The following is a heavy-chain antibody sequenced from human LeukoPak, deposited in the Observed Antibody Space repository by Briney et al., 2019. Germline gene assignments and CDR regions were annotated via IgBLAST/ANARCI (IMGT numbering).Heavy chain of an antibody. Sequence: GGSLRLSCAASGFTFSDYYMSWIRQAPGKGLEWVSYISSSGSTIYYADSVKGRFTISRDNAKNSLYLQMNSLRAEDTALYYCAKDRVAVAGRGFDYWGQGTLVTVSS. CDR1: GFTFSDYY. CDR2: ISSSGSTI. D-gene: IGHD6-19*01. V-gene: IGHV3-11*01. J-gene: IGHJ4*02. CDR3: AKDRVAVAGRGFDY.